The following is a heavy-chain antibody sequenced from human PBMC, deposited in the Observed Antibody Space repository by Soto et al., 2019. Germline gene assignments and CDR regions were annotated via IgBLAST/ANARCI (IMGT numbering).Heavy chain of an antibody. J-gene: IGHJ4*02. D-gene: IGHD2-2*01. CDR2: ISGSGGST. Sequence: PGGSLRLSFAASGFTFSSYAMSWVRQAPGKGLEWVSAISGSGGSTYYADSVKGRFTISRDNSKNTLYLQMNSLRAEDTAVYYCAKKKAVVGPAAVTYFDYWGQGTLVTVSS. V-gene: IGHV3-23*01. CDR1: GFTFSSYA. CDR3: AKKKAVVGPAAVTYFDY.